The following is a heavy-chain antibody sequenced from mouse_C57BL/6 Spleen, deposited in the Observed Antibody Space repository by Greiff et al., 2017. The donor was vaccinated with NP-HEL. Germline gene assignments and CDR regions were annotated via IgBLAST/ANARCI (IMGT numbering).Heavy chain of an antibody. V-gene: IGHV1-80*01. D-gene: IGHD2-3*01. CDR3: ASGYDGYLDY. CDR2: IYPGDGDT. J-gene: IGHJ2*01. Sequence: QVHVKQSGAELVKPGASVKISCKASGYAFSSYWMNWVKQRPGKGLEWIGQIYPGDGDTNYNGKFKGKATLTADKSSSTAYMQLSSLTSEDSAVYFCASGYDGYLDYWGQGTTLTVSS. CDR1: GYAFSSYW.